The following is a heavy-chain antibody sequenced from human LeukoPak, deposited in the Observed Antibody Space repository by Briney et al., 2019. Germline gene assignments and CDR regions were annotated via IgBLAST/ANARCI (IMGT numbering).Heavy chain of an antibody. CDR3: AKGALASGWYYFDY. Sequence: PGGTLRLSCAASGFTFSSYGMSWVRQAPGKGLEWVSAISGSGGSTYYADSVKGRFTISRDDSKNTLYLQMNSLRAEDTAVYYCAKGALASGWYYFDYWGQGTLVTVSS. V-gene: IGHV3-23*01. J-gene: IGHJ4*02. CDR2: ISGSGGST. CDR1: GFTFSSYG. D-gene: IGHD6-19*01.